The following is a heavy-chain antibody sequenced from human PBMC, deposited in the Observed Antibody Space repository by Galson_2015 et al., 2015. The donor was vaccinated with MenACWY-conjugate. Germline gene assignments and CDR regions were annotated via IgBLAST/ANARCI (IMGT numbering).Heavy chain of an antibody. V-gene: IGHV4-4*02. J-gene: IGHJ4*02. CDR1: GGSITNSNW. Sequence: SETLSLTCTVSGGSITNSNWWSCVRQPPGKGLEWIGEIYHSGSTNYNPSLKSRVTISVDKSKNQFSLKLSSVTAADTALYYCARGSVVVTATLRVFDYWGQGTLVTVSS. D-gene: IGHD2-21*02. CDR3: ARGSVVVTATLRVFDY. CDR2: IYHSGST.